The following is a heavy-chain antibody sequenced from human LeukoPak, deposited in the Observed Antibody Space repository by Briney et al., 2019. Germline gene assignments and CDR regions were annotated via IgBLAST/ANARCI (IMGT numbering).Heavy chain of an antibody. Sequence: SGTLSLTCAVSGGSISSSNWWSWVRQPPGKGLEWIGEIYHSGSTNYDPSLKSRVTISVDKSKNQFSPKLSSVTAADTAVYYCARGLYDFWSGYYNAWFDPWGQGTLVTVSS. J-gene: IGHJ5*02. CDR2: IYHSGST. CDR3: ARGLYDFWSGYYNAWFDP. D-gene: IGHD3-3*01. CDR1: GGSISSSNW. V-gene: IGHV4-4*02.